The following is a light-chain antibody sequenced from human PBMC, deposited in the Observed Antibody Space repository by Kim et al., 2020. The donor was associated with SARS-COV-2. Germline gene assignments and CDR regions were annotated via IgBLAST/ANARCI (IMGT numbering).Light chain of an antibody. J-gene: IGLJ2*01. V-gene: IGLV1-51*01. CDR3: GTWDSSLSAGVV. CDR1: SSNIGNNY. CDR2: DNN. Sequence: QSVLTQPPSVSAAPGQKVTISCSGSSSNIGNNYVSWYQQLPGTAPKLLIYDNNKRPSGIPDRFSSSKSGTSATLGITGLQTGDEADYYCGTWDSSLSAGVVFGGGTQLTVL.